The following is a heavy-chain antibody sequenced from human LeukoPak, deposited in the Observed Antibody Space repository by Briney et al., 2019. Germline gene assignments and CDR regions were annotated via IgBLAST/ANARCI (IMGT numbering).Heavy chain of an antibody. CDR1: GYTFTAYF. CDR3: ARNYLSGRNQIDY. Sequence: ASVKVSCKASGYTFTAYFMHWVRQAPGQGLEWMGWINPNSGGTNYAQKSQGRVTVTRDTSLSTAYMELSRLGSDDTAVYYCARNYLSGRNQIDYWGQGTLVTVSS. J-gene: IGHJ4*02. V-gene: IGHV1-2*02. CDR2: INPNSGGT. D-gene: IGHD3-10*01.